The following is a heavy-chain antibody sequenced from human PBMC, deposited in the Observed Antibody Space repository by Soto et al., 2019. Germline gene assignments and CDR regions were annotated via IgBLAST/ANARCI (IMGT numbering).Heavy chain of an antibody. Sequence: GGSLRLSCAASGFTFSDHYMDWVRQAPGKGLEWVGRTRNKANSYTTEYAASVKGRFTISRDDSKNSLYLQMNSLKTEDTAVYYCVHMGEAPIGGYCSGGSCYGDAFDIWGQGTMVTVSS. CDR1: GFTFSDHY. D-gene: IGHD2-15*01. CDR3: VHMGEAPIGGYCSGGSCYGDAFDI. J-gene: IGHJ3*02. CDR2: TRNKANSYTT. V-gene: IGHV3-72*01.